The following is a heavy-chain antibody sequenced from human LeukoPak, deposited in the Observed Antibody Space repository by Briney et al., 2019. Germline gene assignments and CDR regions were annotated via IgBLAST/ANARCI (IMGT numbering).Heavy chain of an antibody. D-gene: IGHD3-9*01. CDR2: IYYSGST. CDR3: ARPAGGLRYFDWLSYYYMDV. J-gene: IGHJ6*03. Sequence: SETLSLTCTVSGGSISSSSYYWGWIRQPPGKGLEWIGSIYYSGSTYYNPSLKSRVTISVDTSKDQFSLKLSSVTAADTAVYYCARPAGGLRYFDWLSYYYMDVWGKGTTVTVSS. CDR1: GGSISSSSYY. V-gene: IGHV4-39*01.